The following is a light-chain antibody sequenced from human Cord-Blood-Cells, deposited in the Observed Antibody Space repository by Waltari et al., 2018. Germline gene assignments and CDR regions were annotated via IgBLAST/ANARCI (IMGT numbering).Light chain of an antibody. J-gene: IGLJ3*02. Sequence: QSALTPPASVSGSPGQSSTISCTGTSSDVGSFNLVPWYQQHPGKAPKPMIYEVSKRTSGGSNRFSCSKSGNTASLTSSGLQAEDEADYYCCSYAGSRVFGGGTKLTVL. CDR3: CSYAGSRV. CDR2: EVS. CDR1: SSDVGSFNL. V-gene: IGLV2-23*02.